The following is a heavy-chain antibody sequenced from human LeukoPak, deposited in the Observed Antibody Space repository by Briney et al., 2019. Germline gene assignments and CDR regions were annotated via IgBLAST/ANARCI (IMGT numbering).Heavy chain of an antibody. J-gene: IGHJ4*02. D-gene: IGHD6-13*01. V-gene: IGHV3-23*01. CDR3: AKDDGLAAAGTSFDY. Sequence: GGSLRLSCAASGFTFSNAWMSWVRQAPGKGLEWVSAISGSGAYTYYADSVKGRLTISRDNSKNTLYLQMNSLRAEDTAVYYCAKDDGLAAAGTSFDYWGQGTLVTVSS. CDR1: GFTFSNAW. CDR2: ISGSGAYT.